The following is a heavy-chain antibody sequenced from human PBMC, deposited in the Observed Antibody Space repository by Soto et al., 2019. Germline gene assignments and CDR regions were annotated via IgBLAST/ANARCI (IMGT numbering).Heavy chain of an antibody. CDR1: GYSFTSYW. CDR2: IYPGDSDT. V-gene: IGHV5-51*01. Sequence: GESLKISCKGSGYSFTSYWIGWVRQMPGKGLEWMGIIYPGDSDTRYSPSFEGQVTISADKSISTAYLQWSSLKASDTVMYYCTRLVDRYYFGMDVWGQGTTVTVSS. J-gene: IGHJ6*02. CDR3: TRLVDRYYFGMDV. D-gene: IGHD2-15*01.